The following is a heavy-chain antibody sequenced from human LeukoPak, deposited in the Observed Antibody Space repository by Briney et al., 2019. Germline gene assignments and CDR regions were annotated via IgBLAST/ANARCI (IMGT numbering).Heavy chain of an antibody. D-gene: IGHD5-18*01. CDR3: AKDPKIQLWSTFDY. V-gene: IGHV3-23*01. CDR2: ISGSGGST. CDR1: GFTFSSYG. Sequence: GGSLRLSCAASGFTFSSYGMSWVRQAPGKGLEWVSAISGSGGSTYYADSVKGRFTISRDNSKNTLYLQMNSLRAEDTAVYYCAKDPKIQLWSTFDYWGQGTLVTVSS. J-gene: IGHJ4*02.